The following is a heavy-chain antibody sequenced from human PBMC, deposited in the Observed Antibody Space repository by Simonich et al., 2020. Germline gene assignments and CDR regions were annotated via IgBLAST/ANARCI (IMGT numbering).Heavy chain of an antibody. CDR2: FNPNSGGK. CDR3: ARNGLVGILKAFDI. Sequence: QVQLVQSGAEVKKPGASVKVSCKASGYTFTGYYLHWVRQAPGQGLEWMGWFNPNSGGKNYAQKCQGMVTMTRETSISTAYMELSRLRSDDTAVYYCARNGLVGILKAFDIWGQGTMVTVSS. V-gene: IGHV1-2*02. D-gene: IGHD2-21*01. CDR1: GYTFTGYY. J-gene: IGHJ3*02.